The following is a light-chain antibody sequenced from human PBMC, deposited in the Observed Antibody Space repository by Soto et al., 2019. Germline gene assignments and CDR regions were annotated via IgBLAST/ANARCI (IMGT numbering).Light chain of an antibody. CDR3: SSYAGSNTVA. CDR2: EVS. CDR1: SSDVGGYNY. J-gene: IGLJ2*01. V-gene: IGLV2-14*01. Sequence: QSVLTQPASVSRSPGQSITISCTGTSSDVGGYNYVSWYQQHPGKAPKLMIYEVSNRPSGVSNRFSGSKSGNTASLTISGLQAEDEADYYCSSYAGSNTVAFGGGTKLTVL.